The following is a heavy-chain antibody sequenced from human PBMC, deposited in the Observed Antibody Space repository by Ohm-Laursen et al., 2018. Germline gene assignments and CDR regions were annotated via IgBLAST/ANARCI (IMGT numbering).Heavy chain of an antibody. CDR3: ATSPHDIMSSKDY. Sequence: SETLSLTCDVSGLSISSSNWWGWIRQPPGKGLEWVGYLYYSGTTYYNPSLKSRVTMSVDTSKNQFSVKLTSVTAVDTAVYYCATSPHDIMSSKDYWGQGTLVTVPS. CDR2: LYYSGTT. V-gene: IGHV4-28*01. J-gene: IGHJ4*02. CDR1: GLSISSSNW. D-gene: IGHD3-9*01.